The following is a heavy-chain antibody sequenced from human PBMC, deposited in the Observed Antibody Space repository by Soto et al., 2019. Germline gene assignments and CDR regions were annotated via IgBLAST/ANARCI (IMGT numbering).Heavy chain of an antibody. D-gene: IGHD3-10*01. J-gene: IGHJ6*02. CDR2: ISPMFGTT. Sequence: VQLVQSGAEVKQLGSSVKGSCQASGGTFSSYAITWVRQAPGQGLEWVGGISPMFGTTNNAQKFQGRVTITADEFTSTTYMERSSLRFEDTAIYYCAGEEAAYYHRSGSYGGMDVWGQGTTVTVSS. CDR1: GGTFSSYA. CDR3: AGEEAAYYHRSGSYGGMDV. V-gene: IGHV1-69*01.